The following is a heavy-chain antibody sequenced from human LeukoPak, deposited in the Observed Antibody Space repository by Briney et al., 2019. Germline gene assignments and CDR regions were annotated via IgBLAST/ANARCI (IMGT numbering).Heavy chain of an antibody. CDR2: IYYSGST. CDR3: AGDPLYSGSYRGYYYYYMDV. D-gene: IGHD1-26*01. Sequence: SQTLSLTCTGSGGSIRRGDYYWGWIRQPPGEGVEGIGYIYYSGSTYYNPSLKSRVTISVDTSKNPFSLKLSSVTAADTAVYSCAGDPLYSGSYRGYYYYYMDVWGKGTTVTVSS. V-gene: IGHV4-30-4*08. CDR1: GGSIRRGDYY. J-gene: IGHJ6*03.